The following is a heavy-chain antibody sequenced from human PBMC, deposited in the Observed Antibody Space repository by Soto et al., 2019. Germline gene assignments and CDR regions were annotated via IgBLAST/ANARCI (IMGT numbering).Heavy chain of an antibody. Sequence: ASVKVSCKASGYTFTSYYMHWVRQAPGQGLEWMGIINPSGGSTSYAQKFQGRVTMTRDTSTSTVYMELSSLRSEDTAVYYCARENREAAGTVPYIDYWGQGTLVTVSS. CDR1: GYTFTSYY. CDR3: ARENREAAGTVPYIDY. J-gene: IGHJ4*02. CDR2: INPSGGST. D-gene: IGHD6-13*01. V-gene: IGHV1-46*01.